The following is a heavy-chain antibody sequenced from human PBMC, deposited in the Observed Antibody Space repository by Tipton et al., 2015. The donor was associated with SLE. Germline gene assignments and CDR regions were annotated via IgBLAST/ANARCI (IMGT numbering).Heavy chain of an antibody. CDR3: ARAFFYDYWSDYHNEKGPKTYYFDS. V-gene: IGHV4-39*07. CDR1: GSSISSRGFY. CDR2: VSYSGTT. D-gene: IGHD3-3*01. J-gene: IGHJ4*02. Sequence: TLSLTCTVSGSSISSRGFYWGWIRQPPGKGLEWIGSVSYSGTTYFNPSLKSRVTISVDTSKSQFSLTLTSVTAADTGAYYCARAFFYDYWSDYHNEKGPKTYYFDSWGQGTLVTVSS.